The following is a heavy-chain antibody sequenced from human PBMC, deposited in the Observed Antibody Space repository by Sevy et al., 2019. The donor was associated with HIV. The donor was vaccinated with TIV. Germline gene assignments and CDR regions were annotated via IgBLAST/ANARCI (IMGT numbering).Heavy chain of an antibody. D-gene: IGHD2-15*01. Sequence: SETLSLTCTVSGGSISNGSYYWSWIRQPAGKGLEWIGRIYTSGSTDYNPSLKSRVIMSVDTSKNQFSLKLSSVTAADTAVYYCARERGGYCSGGSCYEGRWFDPWGQGNLVTVSS. CDR3: ARERGGYCSGGSCYEGRWFDP. CDR1: GGSISNGSYY. V-gene: IGHV4-61*02. CDR2: IYTSGST. J-gene: IGHJ5*02.